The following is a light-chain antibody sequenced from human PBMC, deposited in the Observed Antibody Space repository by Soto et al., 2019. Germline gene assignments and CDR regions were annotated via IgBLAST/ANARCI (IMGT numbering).Light chain of an antibody. CDR3: HQRQSWPRT. Sequence: IVFTQSPGTLSLSPGERATLSCRASQSVSSSYLAWYQQKPGQAPRLLIYQTSIRAAGIPARFSASGSGTDFTLTISDVQPEDFALYYCHQRQSWPRTFGQGTKVDNK. CDR1: QSVSSSY. J-gene: IGKJ1*01. CDR2: QTS. V-gene: IGKV3D-20*02.